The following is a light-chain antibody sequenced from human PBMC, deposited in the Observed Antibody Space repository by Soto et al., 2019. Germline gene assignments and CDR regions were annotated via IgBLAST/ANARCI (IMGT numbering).Light chain of an antibody. J-gene: IGLJ2*01. V-gene: IGLV2-14*03. CDR2: DVT. CDR1: SSDVGFYNY. Sequence: QSALTQPASVSGSPGQSITISCTGTSSDVGFYNYVSWYQQHPGNAPKLVIYDVTNRPSGVSNRFSGFKSGNTASLTISGLQAEDEADYYCSSLTGSSTLVVFGGGTKVTVL. CDR3: SSLTGSSTLVV.